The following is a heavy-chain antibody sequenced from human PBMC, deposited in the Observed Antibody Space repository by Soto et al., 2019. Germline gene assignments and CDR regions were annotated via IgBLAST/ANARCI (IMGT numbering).Heavy chain of an antibody. CDR2: IYYSGST. CDR3: ARQIIAARYYYYYGMDV. J-gene: IGHJ6*02. V-gene: IGHV4-39*01. Sequence: SETLSLTCTVSGGSISSSSSYWGGIRKPPGKGLEWIGSIYYSGSTYYNPSLTSRVTISVDTSKNQFSLKLSSVTAADTAVYYCARQIIAARYYYYYGMDVWGQGTTVTVSS. D-gene: IGHD6-6*01. CDR1: GGSISSSSSY.